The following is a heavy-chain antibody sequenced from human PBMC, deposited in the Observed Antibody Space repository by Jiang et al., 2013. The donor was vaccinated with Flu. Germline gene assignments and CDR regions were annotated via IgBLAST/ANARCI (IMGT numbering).Heavy chain of an antibody. J-gene: IGHJ4*02. Sequence: GAEVKKPGESLRISCKGSGYSFTSYWISWVRQMPGKGLEWMGRIDPSDSYTNYSPSLQGHVTISADKSISTAYLQWSSLKASDTAMYYCARPYYDSSGYYYDLDYWGQGTLVTVSS. D-gene: IGHD3-22*01. CDR2: IDPSDSYT. CDR3: ARPYYDSSGYYYDLDY. CDR1: GYSFTSYW. V-gene: IGHV5-10-1*01.